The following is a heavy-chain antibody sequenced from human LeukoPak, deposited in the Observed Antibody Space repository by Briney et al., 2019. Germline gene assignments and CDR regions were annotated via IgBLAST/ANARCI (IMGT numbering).Heavy chain of an antibody. D-gene: IGHD3-3*01. Sequence: GASVKVSCKVSGYTLTELSMHWVRQAPGKGLEWMGGFDPEDGETIYAQKFQGRVTMTRNTSISTAYMELSSLRSEDTAVYYCARGQPIDYDFWSGYYTGLINYGMDVWGQGTTVTVSS. J-gene: IGHJ6*02. V-gene: IGHV1-24*01. CDR1: GYTLTELS. CDR2: FDPEDGET. CDR3: ARGQPIDYDFWSGYYTGLINYGMDV.